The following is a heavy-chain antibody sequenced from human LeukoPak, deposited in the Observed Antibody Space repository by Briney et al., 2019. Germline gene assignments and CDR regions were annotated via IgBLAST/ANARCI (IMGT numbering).Heavy chain of an antibody. CDR2: ISYSGST. CDR3: ARRVYSGSYNWYFDL. J-gene: IGHJ2*01. D-gene: IGHD1-26*01. Sequence: SETLSLTCTVSGGSISTSTYYWGWIRQPPGKGLEWIGSISYSGSTYNNPSLKSRVTISVDTSKNQFSLKLSSVIAPDTAVYYCARRVYSGSYNWYFDLWGRGTLVTVSS. V-gene: IGHV4-39*01. CDR1: GGSISTSTYY.